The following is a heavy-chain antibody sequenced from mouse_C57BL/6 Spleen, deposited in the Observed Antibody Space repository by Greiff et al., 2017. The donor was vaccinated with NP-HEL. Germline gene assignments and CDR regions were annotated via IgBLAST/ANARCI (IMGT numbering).Heavy chain of an antibody. CDR3: ARPNWDYAMDY. V-gene: IGHV1-80*01. J-gene: IGHJ4*01. CDR2: IYPGDGDT. Sequence: QVQLKQSGAELVKPGASVKISCKASGYAFSSYWMNWVKQRPGKGLEWIGQIYPGDGDTNYNGKFKGKATLTADKSSSTAYMQLSSLTSEDSAVYFGARPNWDYAMDYWGQGTSVTVSS. CDR1: GYAFSSYW. D-gene: IGHD4-1*01.